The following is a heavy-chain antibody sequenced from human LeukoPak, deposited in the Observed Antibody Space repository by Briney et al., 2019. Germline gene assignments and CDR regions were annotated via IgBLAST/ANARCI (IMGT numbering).Heavy chain of an antibody. V-gene: IGHV3-48*04. D-gene: IGHD2-15*01. CDR1: GITLSTYG. CDR2: ISSSSSTI. Sequence: QSGGSLRLSCAASGITLSTYGMNWVRQAPGKGLEWVSYISSSSSTIYYADPVKGRFTISRDNAENSLYLQMNSLRAEDTAMYYCARVGYCSGGSCYSVGMDVWGQATTVTVSS. J-gene: IGHJ6*02. CDR3: ARVGYCSGGSCYSVGMDV.